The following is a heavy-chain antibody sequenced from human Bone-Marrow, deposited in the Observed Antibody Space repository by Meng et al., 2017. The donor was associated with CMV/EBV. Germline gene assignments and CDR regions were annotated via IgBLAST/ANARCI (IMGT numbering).Heavy chain of an antibody. V-gene: IGHV3-7*01. CDR1: GFTFSTYN. CDR2: IKQDGSEK. D-gene: IGHD3-3*01. J-gene: IGHJ3*02. CDR3: AREQYYDFWSGYYGWGAFDI. Sequence: GESLKISCAASGFTFSTYNMNWVRQAPGKGLEWVANIKQDGSEKYYVDSVKGRFTISRDNAKNSLYLQMNSLRAEDTAVYYCAREQYYDFWSGYYGWGAFDIWGQGTMVTVSS.